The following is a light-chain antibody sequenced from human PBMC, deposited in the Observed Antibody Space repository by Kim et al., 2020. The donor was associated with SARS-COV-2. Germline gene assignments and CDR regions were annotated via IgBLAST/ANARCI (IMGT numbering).Light chain of an antibody. J-gene: IGKJ1*01. V-gene: IGKV1-5*03. CDR1: QSISSW. CDR3: QQYNSYWT. CDR2: KAS. Sequence: SACVGDRVTITCRASQSISSWLAWYQQKPGKAPKLLIYKASSLESGVPSRFSGSGSGTEFTLTISSLQPDDFATDYCQQYNSYWTFGQGTKVDIK.